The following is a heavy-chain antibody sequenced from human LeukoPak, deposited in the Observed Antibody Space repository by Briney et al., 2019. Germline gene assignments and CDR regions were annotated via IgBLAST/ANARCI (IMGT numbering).Heavy chain of an antibody. Sequence: SETLSLTCTVSGGSISSYYWSWIRQPPGKGLEWIGYIYYSGSTNYNPSLKSRVTISVDTSKNQFSLKPSSVTAADTAVYYCARRGSNYDGFDYWGQGTLVTVSS. D-gene: IGHD4-11*01. CDR3: ARRGSNYDGFDY. CDR1: GGSISSYY. J-gene: IGHJ4*02. V-gene: IGHV4-59*08. CDR2: IYYSGST.